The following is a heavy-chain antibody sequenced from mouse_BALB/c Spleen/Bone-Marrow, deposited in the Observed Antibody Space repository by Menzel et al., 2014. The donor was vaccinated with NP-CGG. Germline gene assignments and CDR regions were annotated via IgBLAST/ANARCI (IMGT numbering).Heavy chain of an antibody. V-gene: IGHV1S56*01. CDR1: GYTFXSYY. CDR2: IYPGNVNT. Sequence: QVQLQQSGPELVKPGASVRISCKASGYTFXSYYIHWVKQRPGQGLEWIGWIYPGNVNTKYNEKFKGKATLTADKSSSTAYMQLSSLTSEDSAVYFCARGGWLRDAMHYWGQGTSVTVSS. CDR3: ARGGWLRDAMHY. D-gene: IGHD2-2*01. J-gene: IGHJ4*01.